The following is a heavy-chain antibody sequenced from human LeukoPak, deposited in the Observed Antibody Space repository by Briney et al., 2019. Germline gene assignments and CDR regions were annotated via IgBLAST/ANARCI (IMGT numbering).Heavy chain of an antibody. CDR3: ARASSDDTAMATPFAY. V-gene: IGHV1-69*13. J-gene: IGHJ4*02. CDR2: IIPIFGTA. D-gene: IGHD5-18*01. CDR1: GGTFNNYG. Sequence: ASVRVSCKASGGTFNNYGINWVRQAPGQGLEWMGGIIPIFGTANYQQKFQGRVTITADESTRTVYMSRNSLRFEDTAVYYCARASSDDTAMATPFAYWGQGTLVTVSS.